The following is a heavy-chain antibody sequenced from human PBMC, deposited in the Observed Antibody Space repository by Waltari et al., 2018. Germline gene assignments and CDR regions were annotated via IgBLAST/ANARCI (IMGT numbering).Heavy chain of an antibody. V-gene: IGHV4-38-2*01. CDR1: GYSISSGYY. D-gene: IGHD1-26*01. CDR2: IYHSGST. J-gene: IGHJ3*02. Sequence: QVQLQESGPGLVKPSETLSLTCAVSGYSISSGYYWGWIRQPPGKGLEWIGSIYHSGSTYYNPSLKSRVTISVDTSKNQFSLKLSSVTAADTAVYYCARPSLQSGSYLENDAFDIWGQGTMVTVSS. CDR3: ARPSLQSGSYLENDAFDI.